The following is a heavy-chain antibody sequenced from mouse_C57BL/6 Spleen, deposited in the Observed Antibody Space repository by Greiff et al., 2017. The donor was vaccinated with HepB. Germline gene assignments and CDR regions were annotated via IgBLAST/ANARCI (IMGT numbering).Heavy chain of an antibody. CDR2: IYPGDGDT. V-gene: IGHV1-82*01. CDR1: GYAFSSSW. D-gene: IGHD1-1*01. J-gene: IGHJ2*01. Sequence: QVQLQQSGPELVKPGASVKISCKASGYAFSSSWMNWVKQRPGKGLEWIGRIYPGDGDTNYNGKFKGKATLTADKSSSTAYMQLSSRTSEDSAVYFCASPLPLDGSSPFGYWGQGTTLTVSS. CDR3: ASPLPLDGSSPFGY.